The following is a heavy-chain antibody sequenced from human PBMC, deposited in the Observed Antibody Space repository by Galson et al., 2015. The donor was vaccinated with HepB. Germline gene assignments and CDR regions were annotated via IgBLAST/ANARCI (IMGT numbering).Heavy chain of an antibody. CDR1: GFTFSSYA. V-gene: IGHV3-23*01. D-gene: IGHD6-19*01. Sequence: SLRLSCAASGFTFSSYAMSWVRQAPGKGLEWVSAISGSGGSTYYADSVKGRFTISRDNSKNTLYLQMNSLRAEDTAVYYCALLGRGWYHPRYFDYWGQGTLVTVSS. J-gene: IGHJ4*02. CDR3: ALLGRGWYHPRYFDY. CDR2: ISGSGGST.